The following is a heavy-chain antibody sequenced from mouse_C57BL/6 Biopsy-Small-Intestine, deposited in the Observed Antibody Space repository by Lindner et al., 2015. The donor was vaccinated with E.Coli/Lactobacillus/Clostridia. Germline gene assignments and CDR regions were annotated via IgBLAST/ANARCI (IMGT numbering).Heavy chain of an antibody. CDR1: GYSFTGYF. J-gene: IGHJ2*01. CDR3: ATGTVVTIDY. V-gene: IGHV1-22*01. D-gene: IGHD1-1*01. Sequence: VQLQESGPELVKPGDSVKISCKASGYSFTGYFMHWVMQSHGKSLEWIGYINPNNGGPTYNQKFKGKATLTVNKSSSTAYMELRSLTSEDSAVYYCATGTVVTIDYWGQGTTLTVSS. CDR2: INPNNGGP.